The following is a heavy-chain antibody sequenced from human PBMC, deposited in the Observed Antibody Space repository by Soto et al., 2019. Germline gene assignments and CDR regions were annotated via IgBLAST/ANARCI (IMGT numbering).Heavy chain of an antibody. CDR3: ARDPLPIGGAAASNNWFAP. CDR1: GGSISSSNW. J-gene: IGHJ5*02. CDR2: IYHSGST. D-gene: IGHD6-13*01. Sequence: QVQLQESGPGLVKHSGTLSLTCAVSGGSISSSNWWSWVRQPPGKGLEWIGEIYHSGSTNYNPSLKSRVTISVDKSKNQVSLKLSSVDAADTAVYYCARDPLPIGGAAASNNWFAPWGQGTMVPVSS. V-gene: IGHV4-4*02.